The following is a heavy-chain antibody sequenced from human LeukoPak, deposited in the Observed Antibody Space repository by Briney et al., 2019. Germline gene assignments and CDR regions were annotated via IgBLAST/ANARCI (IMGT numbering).Heavy chain of an antibody. D-gene: IGHD4-17*01. Sequence: GGSLRLSCAASGFTFSSYAMSGVRQAPGKGLEGVSAISGSGGSTYYADSVKGRFTVSRDNSKNTLYLQMNSRRAEDTAVYYCAKGAVTTGWDYGGEGTLVSVSS. CDR2: ISGSGGST. V-gene: IGHV3-23*01. CDR1: GFTFSSYA. CDR3: AKGAVTTGWDY. J-gene: IGHJ4*02.